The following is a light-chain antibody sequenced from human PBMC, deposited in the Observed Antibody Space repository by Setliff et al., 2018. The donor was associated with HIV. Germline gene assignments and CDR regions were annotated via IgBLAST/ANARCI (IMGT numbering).Light chain of an antibody. Sequence: QSALTQPASVSGSPGQSITISCTGTSYDIGYKNCVSWYQQHPGKAPKLIIFDVSNRPSGISDRFSGSKSGNTASLATSGLQAEDEADYYCSSCTTITTYVFGPGTKVTVL. V-gene: IGLV2-14*03. CDR3: SSCTTITTYV. J-gene: IGLJ1*01. CDR2: DVS. CDR1: SYDIGYKNC.